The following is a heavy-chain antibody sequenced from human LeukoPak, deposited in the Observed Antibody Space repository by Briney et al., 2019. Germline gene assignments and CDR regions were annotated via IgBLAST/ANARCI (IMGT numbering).Heavy chain of an antibody. CDR3: ARDPGLDYYMDV. D-gene: IGHD3-10*01. Sequence: SETLSLTCTVSGGSISSYYWSWIRQPPGKGLEWIGYIYYSGSTNYNPSLKSRVTISVDTSKNQFSLKLSSVTAADTAVYYCARDPGLDYYMDVWGKGTTVTVSS. J-gene: IGHJ6*03. V-gene: IGHV4-59*01. CDR1: GGSISSYY. CDR2: IYYSGST.